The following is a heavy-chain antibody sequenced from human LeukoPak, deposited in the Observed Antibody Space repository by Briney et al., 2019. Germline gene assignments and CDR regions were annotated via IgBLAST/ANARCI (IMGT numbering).Heavy chain of an antibody. CDR1: GYTFTSYG. Sequence: ASVKVSCKASGYTFTSYGISWVRQATGQGLEWMGWMNPNSGNTGYAQKFQGRVTMTRNTSISTAYMELSSLRSEDTAVYYCARGGQQYQLLWSFVGYYYYYMDVWGKGTTVTVSS. CDR2: MNPNSGNT. V-gene: IGHV1-8*02. J-gene: IGHJ6*03. CDR3: ARGGQQYQLLWSFVGYYYYYMDV. D-gene: IGHD2-2*01.